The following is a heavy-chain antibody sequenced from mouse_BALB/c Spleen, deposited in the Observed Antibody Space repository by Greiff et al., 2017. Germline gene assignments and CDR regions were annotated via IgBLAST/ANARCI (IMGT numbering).Heavy chain of an antibody. CDR3: TRAYGNLGAMDY. V-gene: IGHV14-1*02. Sequence: VQLQQSGAELVRPGALVKLSCKASGFNIKDYYMHWVKQRPEQGLEWIGWIDPENGNTIYDPKFQGKASITADTSSNTAYLQLSSLTSEDTAVYYCTRAYGNLGAMDYWGQGTSVTVSS. CDR1: GFNIKDYY. J-gene: IGHJ4*01. CDR2: IDPENGNT. D-gene: IGHD2-1*01.